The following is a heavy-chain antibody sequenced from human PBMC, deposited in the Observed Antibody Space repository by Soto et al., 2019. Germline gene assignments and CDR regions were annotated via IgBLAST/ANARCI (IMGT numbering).Heavy chain of an antibody. Sequence: QVQLVESGGGVVQPGTSLRLSCAASGFTFSSYGMRWVRQAPGKGLEWVAVISYDGSNQYYADSVKGRFTISRDNSKNTLYLQINSLRAEDTAVYYCGKSKGRDTAMVTFDYWGQGTLVTVSS. D-gene: IGHD5-18*01. CDR1: GFTFSSYG. CDR2: ISYDGSNQ. V-gene: IGHV3-30*18. J-gene: IGHJ4*02. CDR3: GKSKGRDTAMVTFDY.